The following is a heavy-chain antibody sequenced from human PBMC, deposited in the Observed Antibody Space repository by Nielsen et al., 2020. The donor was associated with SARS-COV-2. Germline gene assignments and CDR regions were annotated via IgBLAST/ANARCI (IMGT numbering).Heavy chain of an antibody. V-gene: IGHV2-26*01. Sequence: WIRQPPGKALEWLAHIFSNDEKSYSTSLKSRLTITKDTSKNQVVLTMTNMDPVDTATCCCAHEAGYSSGWYHYNWFDPWGQGTLVTVSS. J-gene: IGHJ5*02. D-gene: IGHD6-19*01. CDR3: AHEAGYSSGWYHYNWFDP. CDR2: IFSNDEK.